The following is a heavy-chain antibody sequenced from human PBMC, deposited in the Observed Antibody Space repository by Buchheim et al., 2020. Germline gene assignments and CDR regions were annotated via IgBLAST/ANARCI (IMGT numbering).Heavy chain of an antibody. V-gene: IGHV1-2*04. CDR2: INPNSGGT. D-gene: IGHD3-10*02. CDR1: GYTFTGYY. Sequence: QVQLVQSGAEVKKPGASVKVSCKASGYTFTGYYMHWVRQAPGQGLEWMGWINPNSGGTNYAQKFQGWVTMTRNTSISTAYLELSRLRSDDTAVYYCARDLGSGSYFRKRHYGMDVWGQGTT. J-gene: IGHJ6*02. CDR3: ARDLGSGSYFRKRHYGMDV.